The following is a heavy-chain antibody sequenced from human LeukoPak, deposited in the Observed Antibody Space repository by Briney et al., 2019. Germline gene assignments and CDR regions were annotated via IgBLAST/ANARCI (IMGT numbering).Heavy chain of an antibody. Sequence: PGGSLRLSCAASGFTFRNYGMHWVRQAPGKGLEWVAVISYDGSNKYYADSVKGRFTISRDNSKNTLYLQMNSLRAEDTAVYYCARDPEDCSSTSCYLGMDVWGQGTTVTVSS. CDR1: GFTFRNYG. D-gene: IGHD2-2*01. CDR2: ISYDGSNK. J-gene: IGHJ6*02. V-gene: IGHV3-30*19. CDR3: ARDPEDCSSTSCYLGMDV.